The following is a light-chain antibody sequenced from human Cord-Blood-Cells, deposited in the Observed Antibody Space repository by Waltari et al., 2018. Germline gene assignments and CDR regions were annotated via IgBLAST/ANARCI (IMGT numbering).Light chain of an antibody. Sequence: QSVLTQPPSASGTPGQRVTISCSGSSSNIGSNTVNWYQQLPGTAPKLLIYSNNQGPSGVPDRFSGSKSGTSASLAISGLQSEDEADDYCAAGDDSLNGVVFGGGTKLTVL. V-gene: IGLV1-44*01. CDR1: SSNIGSNT. CDR2: SNN. J-gene: IGLJ2*01. CDR3: AAGDDSLNGVV.